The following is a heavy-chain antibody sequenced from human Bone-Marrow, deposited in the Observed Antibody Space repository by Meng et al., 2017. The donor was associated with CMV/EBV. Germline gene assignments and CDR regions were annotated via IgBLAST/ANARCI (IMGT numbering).Heavy chain of an antibody. CDR1: GFTFDDYG. CDR2: INWNGGST. V-gene: IGHV3-20*04. D-gene: IGHD6-6*01. CDR3: ANPVLRYSSSLMGFND. Sequence: GESLKISCAASGFTFDDYGMSWVRQAPGKGLEWVSGINWNGGSTGYADSVKGRFTISRDNAKNSLYLQMNSLRAEDTAVYYCANPVLRYSSSLMGFNDWGQGTLVTVSS. J-gene: IGHJ4*02.